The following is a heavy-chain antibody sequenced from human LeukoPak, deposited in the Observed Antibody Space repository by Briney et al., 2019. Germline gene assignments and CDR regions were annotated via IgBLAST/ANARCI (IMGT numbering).Heavy chain of an antibody. V-gene: IGHV4-59*01. CDR3: ARGLSGYSYGYYFDY. Sequence: SETLSLTCTVSGGSISSYYWNWIWQPPGKGLEWIGYIYYSGSTNYNPSLKSRVTISVDTSKNQFSLRLSSVTAADTAVYYCARGLSGYSYGYYFDYWGQGTLFTVSS. CDR2: IYYSGST. CDR1: GGSISSYY. J-gene: IGHJ4*02. D-gene: IGHD5-18*01.